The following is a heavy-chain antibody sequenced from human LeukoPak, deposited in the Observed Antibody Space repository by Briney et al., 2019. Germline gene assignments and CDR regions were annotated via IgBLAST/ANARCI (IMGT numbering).Heavy chain of an antibody. J-gene: IGHJ6*02. Sequence: GGSLRLSCAASGFTFSSYAMHWVRQAPGKGLEWVAVISYDGSNKYYADSVKGRFTISRDNSKNTLYLQMNSLRAEDTAVYYCTKDHKYSSGWAEYYYGMDVWGQGTTVTVSS. D-gene: IGHD6-19*01. CDR1: GFTFSSYA. V-gene: IGHV3-30-3*01. CDR3: TKDHKYSSGWAEYYYGMDV. CDR2: ISYDGSNK.